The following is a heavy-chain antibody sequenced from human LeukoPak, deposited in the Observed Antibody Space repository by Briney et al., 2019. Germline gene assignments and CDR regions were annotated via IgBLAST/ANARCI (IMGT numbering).Heavy chain of an antibody. CDR2: INPNSGFT. J-gene: IGHJ5*02. CDR3: ARDRSSLIVVVILDP. Sequence: ASVKVSCKASGYPFTGYYLHWVRQAPGQGLEWMGWINPNSGFTNYAQKFQGRVTMTRDTSISTAYMELSRLRSDDTAVYYCARDRSSLIVVVILDPWGQGSLVTVSS. V-gene: IGHV1-2*02. D-gene: IGHD3-22*01. CDR1: GYPFTGYY.